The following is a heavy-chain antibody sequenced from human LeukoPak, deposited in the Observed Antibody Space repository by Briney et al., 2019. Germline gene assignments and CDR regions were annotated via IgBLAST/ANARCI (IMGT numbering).Heavy chain of an antibody. D-gene: IGHD5-24*01. J-gene: IGHJ4*02. CDR1: GFTFSSYE. CDR2: ISSSGSTI. CDR3: AGDRDGYNHGYY. V-gene: IGHV3-48*03. Sequence: PGGSLRLSCAASGFTFSSYEMNWVRQAPGKGLEWVSYISSSGSTIYYADSVKGRFTISRDNAKNSLYLQMNSLRAEDTAVYYCAGDRDGYNHGYYWGQGTLVTVSS.